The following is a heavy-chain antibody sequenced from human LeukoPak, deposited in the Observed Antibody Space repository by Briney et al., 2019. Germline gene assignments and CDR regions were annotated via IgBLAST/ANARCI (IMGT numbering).Heavy chain of an antibody. V-gene: IGHV3-7*01. D-gene: IGHD2-8*01. CDR1: GFTFSSYW. Sequence: PGGSLRLSCAASGFTFSSYWMSWVRQAPGKGLEWVANIKQDGSEKYYVDSVKGRFTISRDNAKNSLYLQMNSLRAEDTAVYYCARENSVLMVYAYFDYWGQGTLVTVSS. CDR2: IKQDGSEK. J-gene: IGHJ4*02. CDR3: ARENSVLMVYAYFDY.